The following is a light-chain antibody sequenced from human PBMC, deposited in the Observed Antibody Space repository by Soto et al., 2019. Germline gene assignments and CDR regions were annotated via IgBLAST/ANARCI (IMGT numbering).Light chain of an antibody. CDR2: GAS. CDR1: QSVSSN. CDR3: QQYNKWPPT. J-gene: IGKJ1*01. V-gene: IGKV3-15*01. Sequence: EIVITQSPATLSVSPGERATLSCRASQSVSSNLAWFQQKPGQAPRLLIYGASTRDTGIPARFSGSGSGTEFTLTISSXQSEDFAVYHCQQYNKWPPTFGQGTKVDIK.